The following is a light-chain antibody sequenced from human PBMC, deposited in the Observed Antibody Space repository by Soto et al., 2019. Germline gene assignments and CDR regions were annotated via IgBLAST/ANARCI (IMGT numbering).Light chain of an antibody. Sequence: EIVLTQSPGTLSLSPGERATLSCRASQSVSSSYLAWHQQKRGQAPRLLIYGASTRATGIPARFSGSGSGTEFTLTISSLQSEDLAVYYCQQYNNWPTWTFGQGTKVDIK. V-gene: IGKV3-15*01. CDR1: QSVSSSY. CDR2: GAS. J-gene: IGKJ1*01. CDR3: QQYNNWPTWT.